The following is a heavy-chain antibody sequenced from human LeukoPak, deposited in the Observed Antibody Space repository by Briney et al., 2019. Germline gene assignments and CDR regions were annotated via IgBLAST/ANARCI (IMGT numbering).Heavy chain of an antibody. CDR2: IWYDGSNK. CDR3: ARDLSDYGDYVGAFDI. CDR1: GFTFSSYG. Sequence: PGGSLGLSCAASGFTFSSYGMHWVRQAPGKGLEWVAVIWYDGSNKYYADSVKGRFTISRDNSKNTLYLQMNSLRAEDTAVYYCARDLSDYGDYVGAFDIWGQGTMVTVSS. D-gene: IGHD4-17*01. V-gene: IGHV3-33*01. J-gene: IGHJ3*02.